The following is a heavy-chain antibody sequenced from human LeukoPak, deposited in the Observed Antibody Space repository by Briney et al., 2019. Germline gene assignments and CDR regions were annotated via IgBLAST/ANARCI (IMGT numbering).Heavy chain of an antibody. CDR1: GGSVISGSNY. D-gene: IGHD4-23*01. CDR2: IHYSGSA. V-gene: IGHV4-61*01. J-gene: IGHJ4*02. Sequence: PSETLSLTCTVSGGSVISGSNYWSWIRQPPGRGLEWIAYIHYSGSAAYNPSLKSRVTISRDMSTNQFSLKMTSVTAADTAVYFCARDMGAPDYGSYSVDYWGQGTLVTVSS. CDR3: ARDMGAPDYGSYSVDY.